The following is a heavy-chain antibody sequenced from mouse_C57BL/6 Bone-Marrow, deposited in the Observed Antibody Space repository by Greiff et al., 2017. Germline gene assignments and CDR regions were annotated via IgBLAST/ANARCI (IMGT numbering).Heavy chain of an antibody. J-gene: IGHJ1*03. Sequence: VQLQQSGAELVKPGASVKMSCKASGYTFTSYWITWVKLRPGQGLEWIGDIYPGSGSTNYNEKFKSKATLTVDPSSSTAYMQLSSLTSEDSAVYYCARGLYPDWYFDVWGTGTTVTVSS. V-gene: IGHV1-55*01. CDR2: IYPGSGST. CDR1: GYTFTSYW. D-gene: IGHD2-12*01. CDR3: ARGLYPDWYFDV.